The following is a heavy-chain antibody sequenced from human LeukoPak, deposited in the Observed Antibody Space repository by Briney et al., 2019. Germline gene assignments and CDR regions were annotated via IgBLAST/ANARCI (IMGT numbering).Heavy chain of an antibody. V-gene: IGHV4-39*07. J-gene: IGHJ4*02. CDR3: ARDSRAYYYYSSGHFDY. CDR1: GGSISSGGYY. D-gene: IGHD3-22*01. Sequence: PSETLSLTCAVSGGSISSGGYYWSWIRQPPGKGLEWIGEINHSGSTNYNPSLKSRVTISVDTSKNQFSLKLSSVTAADTAVYYCARDSRAYYYYSSGHFDYWGQGTLVTVSS. CDR2: INHSGST.